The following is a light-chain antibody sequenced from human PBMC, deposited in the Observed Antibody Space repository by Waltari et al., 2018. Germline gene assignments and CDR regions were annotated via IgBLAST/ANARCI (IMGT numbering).Light chain of an antibody. V-gene: IGLV4-69*01. CDR3: QTWGTGTWV. Sequence: QLVLTQSPSASASLGASVKLSSTLSSGHSFYPIAWPQQQPEKGPRFLMKVNNDGSHMKGDGIPDRFSGSSSGAERYLTISSLQSEDEADYYCQTWGTGTWVFGGGTKLTVL. CDR1: SGHSFYP. CDR2: VNNDGSH. J-gene: IGLJ3*02.